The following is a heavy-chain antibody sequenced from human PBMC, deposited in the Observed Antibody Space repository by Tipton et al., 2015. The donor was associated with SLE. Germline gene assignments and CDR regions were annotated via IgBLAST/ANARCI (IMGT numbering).Heavy chain of an antibody. CDR2: IYYTGST. D-gene: IGHD4-11*01. CDR3: ARPDTLQFWGFDS. Sequence: TLSLTCSVSGGSISTSSYYWAWIRQPPGKGLEWIGSIYYTGSTYYNPPLNSRVTISADRSKNQFSLKLSPMTAADTAVYYCARPDTLQFWGFDSWGQGSLVTVSS. CDR1: GGSISTSSYY. J-gene: IGHJ5*01. V-gene: IGHV4-39*01.